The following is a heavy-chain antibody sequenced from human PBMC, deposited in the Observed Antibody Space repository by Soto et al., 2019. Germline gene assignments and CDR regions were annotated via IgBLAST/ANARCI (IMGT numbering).Heavy chain of an antibody. CDR2: IYYSGIX. CDR3: ARVPDY. Sequence: PSETLSLTCTVSCGSISSVGYYWSWIRQHPGKCLEWIGYIYYSGIXXYNPSLKXXVTISVDRSNXQFSLXLISVTAADTAVYYCARVPDYWRQGTLVTVSS. V-gene: IGHV4-61*08. J-gene: IGHJ4*02. CDR1: CGSISSVGYY.